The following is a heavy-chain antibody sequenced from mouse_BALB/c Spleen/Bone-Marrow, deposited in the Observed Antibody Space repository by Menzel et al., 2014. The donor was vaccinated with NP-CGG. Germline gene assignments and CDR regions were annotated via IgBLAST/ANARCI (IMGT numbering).Heavy chain of an antibody. Sequence: EVNVVESGGDLVKPGGSLKLPCAASGFTFSSYGMSWVRQTPDKRLEWVATISSGGSYTYYPDSVKGRFTISRDNAKNTLYLQMSSLKSEDTAMYYCARQEITTRNAWFAYWGQGTLVTVSA. CDR3: ARQEITTRNAWFAY. CDR1: GFTFSSYG. CDR2: ISSGGSYT. V-gene: IGHV5-6*01. D-gene: IGHD2-4*01. J-gene: IGHJ3*01.